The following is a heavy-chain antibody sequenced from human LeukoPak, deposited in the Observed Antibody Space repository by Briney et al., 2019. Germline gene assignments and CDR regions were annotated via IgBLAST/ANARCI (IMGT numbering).Heavy chain of an antibody. V-gene: IGHV4-39*01. CDR1: GGSISSSSYY. D-gene: IGHD2-15*01. J-gene: IGHJ5*02. Sequence: PSETLSLTCTVSGGSISSSSYYWGWIRQPPGKGLEWIGSIYYSGSTYYNPSLKSRVTISVDTSKNQFSLKLSSVTAADTAVYYCARVYHYCSGGSCYSGWFDPWGQGTLVTVSS. CDR2: IYYSGST. CDR3: ARVYHYCSGGSCYSGWFDP.